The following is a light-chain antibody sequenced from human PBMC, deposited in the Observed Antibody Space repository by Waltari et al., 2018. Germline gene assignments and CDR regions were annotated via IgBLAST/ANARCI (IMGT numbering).Light chain of an antibody. CDR2: GAS. CDR1: QSVSNNY. V-gene: IGKV3-20*01. J-gene: IGKJ5*01. CDR3: QQYDNSPQIT. Sequence: EIVLTQSPDTLSLSPGERATLSCRASQSVSNNYLAWYQQKPGQAPRLLIYGASSRATGIPDRFSGSGSGTDFTLTISRLEPEDFAVYYCQQYDNSPQITFGQGTRLEIK.